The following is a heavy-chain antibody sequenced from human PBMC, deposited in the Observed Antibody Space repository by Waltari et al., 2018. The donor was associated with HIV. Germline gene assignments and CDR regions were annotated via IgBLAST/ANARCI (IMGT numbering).Heavy chain of an antibody. CDR1: RSPCSNFP. CDR3: ARGYSSSRWMPLYH. J-gene: IGHJ4*02. V-gene: IGHV3-33*01. Sequence: QAQLVESGGGVVQPGTSLTLSCAVSRSPCSNFPIHWVCQSPGKGLEWLAVFWSDGVEISYANSVKGRFTISKDSSQKTLYLHLTSLRAEDTALYYCARGYSSSRWMPLYHWGRGTLVTVSS. D-gene: IGHD4-4*01. CDR2: FWSDGVEI.